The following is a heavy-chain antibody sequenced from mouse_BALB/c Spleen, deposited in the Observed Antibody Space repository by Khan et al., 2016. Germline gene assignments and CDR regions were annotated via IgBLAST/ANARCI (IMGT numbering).Heavy chain of an antibody. Sequence: QIQLVQSGPELKKPGETVKISCKASGYTFTNYGMNWVKQAPGKGLKWMGWINTNTGEPTYAEEFKGRFAFSLETSASTAYLQINNLKNEDTATYCCAGDYYGGNWFAYWGQGTLVTVSA. D-gene: IGHD1-1*01. CDR3: AGDYYGGNWFAY. J-gene: IGHJ3*01. CDR1: GYTFTNYG. CDR2: INTNTGEP. V-gene: IGHV9-3*02.